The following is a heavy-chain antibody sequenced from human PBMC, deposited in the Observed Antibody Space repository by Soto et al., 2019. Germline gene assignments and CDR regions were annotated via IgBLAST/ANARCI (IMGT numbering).Heavy chain of an antibody. V-gene: IGHV3-33*01. CDR3: ARDPDGINGYVDY. Sequence: GGSLRLSCAASGFTFSSYGMHWVRQAPGKGLEWVAVIWYDGSNKYYADSVKGRFTISRDNSKNTLYLQMNSLRAEDTAVYYCARDPDGINGYVDYWGQGTLVTVSS. D-gene: IGHD2-2*01. J-gene: IGHJ4*02. CDR1: GFTFSSYG. CDR2: IWYDGSNK.